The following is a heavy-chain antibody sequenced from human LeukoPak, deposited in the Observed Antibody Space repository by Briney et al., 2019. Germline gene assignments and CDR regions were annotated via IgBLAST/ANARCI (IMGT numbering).Heavy chain of an antibody. J-gene: IGHJ4*02. CDR2: IRSKAYGGTT. CDR1: GFTFGDYA. Sequence: GGSLRLSCTASGFTFGDYAMSWVRQAPGKGLEWVGFIRSKAYGGTTEYAASVKGRFTISRDDSKSIAYLQMNSLKTEDTAVYYCTRASYSSSWYKSDYFDYWGQGTLVTVSS. CDR3: TRASYSSSWYKSDYFDY. V-gene: IGHV3-49*04. D-gene: IGHD6-13*01.